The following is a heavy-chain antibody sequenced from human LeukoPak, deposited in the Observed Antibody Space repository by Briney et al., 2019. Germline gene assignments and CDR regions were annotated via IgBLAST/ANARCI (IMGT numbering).Heavy chain of an antibody. CDR2: INPNSGGT. D-gene: IGHD2-2*01. CDR3: ARGNCSSTSCYRPYYYYGMDV. Sequence: ASVKVSCKASGYTFTGYYMHWVRQAPGQGLEWMGWINPNSGGTNYAQKFQGRVTMTRDTSISTAYMELSRLRSDDTAVYYCARGNCSSTSCYRPYYYYGMDVWGQGTTVTVSS. J-gene: IGHJ6*02. CDR1: GYTFTGYY. V-gene: IGHV1-2*02.